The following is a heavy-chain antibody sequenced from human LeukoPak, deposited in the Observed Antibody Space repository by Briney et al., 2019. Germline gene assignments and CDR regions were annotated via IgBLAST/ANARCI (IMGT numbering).Heavy chain of an antibody. Sequence: AAVKVSCKASGYTFTGYYMHWVRPAPGQGLEWMGRINPNHGGTNYAQNFQGRVTMTRDTSVSTAYMELSRLTSDDTALYYCARRDTREEYWGQGTLVTVCS. CDR3: ARRDTREEY. V-gene: IGHV1-2*02. CDR2: INPNHGGT. CDR1: GYTFTGYY. J-gene: IGHJ4*02.